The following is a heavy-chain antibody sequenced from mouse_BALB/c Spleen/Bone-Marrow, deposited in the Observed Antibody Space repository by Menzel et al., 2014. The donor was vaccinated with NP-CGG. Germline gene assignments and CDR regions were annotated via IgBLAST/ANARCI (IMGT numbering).Heavy chain of an antibody. Sequence: EVKLEESGVNLVKTGGSLKLSCAASGFTFSDYGMSWNRQTPEKRLEWVATISGGGGYTFYADSVKGRFTISRDNAKNNLYLQLSSLRSEDTALYSCASHAYYGQTGVSFVYWGQGTPVTVSA. CDR3: ASHAYYGQTGVSFVY. D-gene: IGHD2-10*01. CDR1: GFTFSDYG. J-gene: IGHJ3*01. V-gene: IGHV5-9-2*01. CDR2: ISGGGGYT.